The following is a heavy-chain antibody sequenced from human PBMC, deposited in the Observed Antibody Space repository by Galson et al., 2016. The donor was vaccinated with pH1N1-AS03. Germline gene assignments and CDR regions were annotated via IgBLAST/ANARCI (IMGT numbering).Heavy chain of an antibody. Sequence: SLRLSCSASGFTFSTYWMSWVRQAPGKGLEWVANINQDGSEKHYVDSVKGRFTISRDNAKNSLYLQVNNLRVEDTAVYYCASAPVGSGHLYYFDYWGQGTLITGSS. J-gene: IGHJ4*02. CDR3: ASAPVGSGHLYYFDY. V-gene: IGHV3-7*01. D-gene: IGHD6-25*01. CDR1: GFTFSTYW. CDR2: INQDGSEK.